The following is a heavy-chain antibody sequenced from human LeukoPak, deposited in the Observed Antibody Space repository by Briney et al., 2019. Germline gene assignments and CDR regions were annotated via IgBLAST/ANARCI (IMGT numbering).Heavy chain of an antibody. V-gene: IGHV3-48*03. D-gene: IGHD3-10*02. CDR3: AELGITMIGGV. CDR1: GFTLRSYV. J-gene: IGHJ6*04. Sequence: GGSLRLSCVASGFTLRSYVMNWVRQAPGKGLEWVSYISSSGSTIYYADSVKGRFTISRDNAKNSLYLQMNSLRAEDTAVYYCAELGITMIGGVWGKGTTVTISS. CDR2: ISSSGSTI.